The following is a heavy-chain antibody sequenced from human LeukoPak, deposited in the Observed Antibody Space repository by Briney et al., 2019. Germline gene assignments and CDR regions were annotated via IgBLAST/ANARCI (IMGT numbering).Heavy chain of an antibody. V-gene: IGHV3-74*01. CDR1: GFTFTNYG. D-gene: IGHD2-21*01. CDR2: INSDGRST. J-gene: IGHJ4*02. Sequence: GGSLRLSCVASGFTFTNYGMMWVRQAPGKGLVWVSYINSDGRSTTYADSVKGRFTTSRDNAKNTLYLQMNSLRAEDTAVYYCVIDNYVVDYWGQGTLVTVSS. CDR3: VIDNYVVDY.